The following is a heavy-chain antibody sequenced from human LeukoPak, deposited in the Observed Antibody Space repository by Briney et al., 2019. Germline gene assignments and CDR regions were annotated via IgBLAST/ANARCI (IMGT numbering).Heavy chain of an antibody. D-gene: IGHD5-24*01. V-gene: IGHV3-30*04. CDR3: ARSPSDGYNYLDY. CDR1: GLTFSTNP. J-gene: IGHJ4*02. Sequence: GALRLSCTASGLTFSTNPMHWVRQAPGRGLEWVAVISYDGNAKYYADSVKGRFTISRDKSKNTLYLQMNSLRPEDTAVYYCARSPSDGYNYLDYWGQGTLVTVSS. CDR2: ISYDGNAK.